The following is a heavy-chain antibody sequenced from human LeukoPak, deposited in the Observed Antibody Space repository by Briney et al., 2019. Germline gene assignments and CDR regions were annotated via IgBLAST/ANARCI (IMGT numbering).Heavy chain of an antibody. Sequence: GASVKVSFKASGGTFSSYAISWVRQAPGQGLEWMGGIIPIFGTANYAQKFQGRVTITADESTSTAYMELSSLRSEDTAVYYCARRGYSSSRHYYYYGMDVWGQGTTVTVSS. J-gene: IGHJ6*02. CDR3: ARRGYSSSRHYYYYGMDV. CDR2: IIPIFGTA. CDR1: GGTFSSYA. V-gene: IGHV1-69*13. D-gene: IGHD6-13*01.